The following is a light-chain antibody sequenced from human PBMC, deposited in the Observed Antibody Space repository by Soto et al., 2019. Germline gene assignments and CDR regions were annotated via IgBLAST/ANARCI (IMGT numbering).Light chain of an antibody. CDR2: EGS. J-gene: IGLJ1*01. V-gene: IGLV2-23*01. CDR3: CSYAGSATS. Sequence: QSALTQPASVSASPGQSITISCTGTSRNVGSYNLVSWYQQHPGKAPKLMIYEGSKRPSGVSNRFSGSTSDNTASLTIPGLQAEDEADYYCCSYAGSATSFGTGTKLTVL. CDR1: SRNVGSYNL.